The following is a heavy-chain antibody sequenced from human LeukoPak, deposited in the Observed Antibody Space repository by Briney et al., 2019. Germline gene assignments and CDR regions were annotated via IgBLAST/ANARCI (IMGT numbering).Heavy chain of an antibody. V-gene: IGHV3-30*04. J-gene: IGHJ4*02. Sequence: PGRSLRLSCAASGFTFSSYAMHWVRQAPGKGLEWLAVISYDGSNKYYADSVKGRFTISRDNSKNTLYLQMNSLRAEDTAVYYCARNSGSYATFDYWGQGTLVTVSS. CDR3: ARNSGSYATFDY. CDR2: ISYDGSNK. D-gene: IGHD1-26*01. CDR1: GFTFSSYA.